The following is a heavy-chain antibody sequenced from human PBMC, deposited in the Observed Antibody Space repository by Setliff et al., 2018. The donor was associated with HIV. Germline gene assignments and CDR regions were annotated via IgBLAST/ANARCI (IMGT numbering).Heavy chain of an antibody. Sequence: ASVKVSCKASNYILTSYHMIWVRQAPGQGLEWMGWINTKTGDPTYAQGFPGRFVFSLDTSVGTAYLQISSLKADDSAMYYCARVSGAGTLNSYFYYMDVWGKGTAVTVSS. V-gene: IGHV7-4-1*02. J-gene: IGHJ6*03. CDR2: INTKTGDP. CDR1: NYILTSYH. D-gene: IGHD6-13*01. CDR3: ARVSGAGTLNSYFYYMDV.